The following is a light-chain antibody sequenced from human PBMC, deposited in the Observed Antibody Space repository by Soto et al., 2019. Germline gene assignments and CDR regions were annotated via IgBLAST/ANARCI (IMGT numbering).Light chain of an antibody. CDR3: QQRSNWFT. Sequence: EIVLTQSPATLSLSPGERATLSCRASQSVSSYLAWYQQKPGQAPRLLIYDASNRATGIPARFSGSGSGTDFTLTISSLEPEDFAAYYCQQRSNWFTFGGGTKVEIK. CDR2: DAS. J-gene: IGKJ4*01. V-gene: IGKV3-11*01. CDR1: QSVSSY.